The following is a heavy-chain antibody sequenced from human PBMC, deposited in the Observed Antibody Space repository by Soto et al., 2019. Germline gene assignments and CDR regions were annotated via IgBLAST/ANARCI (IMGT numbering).Heavy chain of an antibody. CDR1: GFTVSSNY. CDR3: ARGRDGYNFY. J-gene: IGHJ4*02. CDR2: IYTGGST. D-gene: IGHD5-12*01. V-gene: IGHV3-53*01. Sequence: PGGSLRLSCAASGFTVSSNYMAWVRQSPGKGLECVSLIYTGGSTYYADSVKGRFTISRDTSKNTLYLQMNSLRADDTAVYYCARGRDGYNFYWGQGALVTVSS.